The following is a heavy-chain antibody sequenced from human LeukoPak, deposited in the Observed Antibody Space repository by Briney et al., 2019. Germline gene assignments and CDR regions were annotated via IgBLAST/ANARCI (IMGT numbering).Heavy chain of an antibody. CDR3: ATGREYSSSRTFDY. CDR1: GGSISSGGYY. CDR2: IYHSGST. Sequence: SQTLSLTCTVSGGSISSGGYYWSWIRQPPGKGLEWIGYIYHSGSTYYNPSLKSRVTISVDRSKNQFSLKLSSVTAADTAVYYCATGREYSSSRTFDYWGQGTLVTVSS. V-gene: IGHV4-30-2*01. D-gene: IGHD6-6*01. J-gene: IGHJ4*02.